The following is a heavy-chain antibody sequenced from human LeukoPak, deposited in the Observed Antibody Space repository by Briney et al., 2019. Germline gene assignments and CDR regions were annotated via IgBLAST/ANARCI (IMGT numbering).Heavy chain of an antibody. J-gene: IGHJ4*02. D-gene: IGHD6-19*01. CDR3: ASSDIAVAANDY. CDR2: IYYSGST. V-gene: IGHV4-39*07. CDR1: GGSISSYY. Sequence: SETLSLTCTVSGGSISSYYWSWIRQPPGKGLEWIGSIYYSGSTYYNPSLKSRVTISVDTSKNQFSLKLSSVTAADTAVYYCASSDIAVAANDYWGQGTLVTVSS.